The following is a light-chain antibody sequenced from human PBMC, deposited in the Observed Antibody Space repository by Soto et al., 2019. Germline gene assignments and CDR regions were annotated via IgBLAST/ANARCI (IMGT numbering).Light chain of an antibody. CDR2: GAS. CDR1: QSVSNN. Sequence: EIVLTHSPGTLSLSPGERATLSCRASQSVSNNYLAWYQQKPGQAPRLLIYGASTRATGIPARFSGSGSGTEFTLTISSLQSEDFAVYYCQQYNNGPRTFGQGTKVDIK. J-gene: IGKJ1*01. CDR3: QQYNNGPRT. V-gene: IGKV3-15*01.